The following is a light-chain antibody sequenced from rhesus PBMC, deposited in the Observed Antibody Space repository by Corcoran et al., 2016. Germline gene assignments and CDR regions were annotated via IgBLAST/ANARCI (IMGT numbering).Light chain of an antibody. Sequence: QLILTQSPATLSLSPGERATLSCRASQSVGRSLAWFQQKPGQAPRLLIYAASTRASDIPDRFSGSGSGTEFTLTINSLEPEDFAVYYCQKYSASPYIFGQGTKVEIK. CDR3: QKYSASPYI. CDR1: QSVGRS. J-gene: IGKJ2*01. CDR2: AAS. V-gene: IGKV3-53*01.